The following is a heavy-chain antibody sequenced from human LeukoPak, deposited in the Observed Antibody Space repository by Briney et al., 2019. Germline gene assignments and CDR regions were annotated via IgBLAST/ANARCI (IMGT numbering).Heavy chain of an antibody. D-gene: IGHD6-19*01. CDR2: IKSKTDGATI. CDR1: GIPFSNAL. V-gene: IGHV3-15*01. CDR3: TTSGYSSGWPPASYFDL. J-gene: IGHJ2*01. Sequence: GGSLRLSCAASGIPFSNALMRWGRQAPGKGAEWVGRIKSKTDGATIDYAAPVKGRFTISRDDSKNTLYLQMNSLRTEDTAVYYCTTSGYSSGWPPASYFDLWGRGTLVTVSS.